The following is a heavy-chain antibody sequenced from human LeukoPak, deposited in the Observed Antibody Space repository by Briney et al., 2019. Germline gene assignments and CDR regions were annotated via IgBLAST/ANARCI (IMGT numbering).Heavy chain of an antibody. D-gene: IGHD3-3*01. J-gene: IGHJ3*02. CDR3: AAALGFPGVFDI. CDR2: INHSGST. CDR1: GGSFSGYY. Sequence: SETLSLTCAVYGGSFSGYYRSWVRQPPGKGLEWIGEINHSGSTYYNPSLKGRVTISVDTSKNQFSLKLSSLPAADPAEYSFAAALGFPGVFDIWGDGAMVTLSS. V-gene: IGHV4-34*01.